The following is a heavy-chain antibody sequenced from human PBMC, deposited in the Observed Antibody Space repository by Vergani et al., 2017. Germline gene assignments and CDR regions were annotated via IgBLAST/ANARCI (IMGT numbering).Heavy chain of an antibody. V-gene: IGHV1-18*04. Sequence: QAQLEQSDSEVKKPGDSVTLSCKTSGYTFVNHPITWVRQAPGQGLEWMGWISPYNHKTLYSQKVEGRVTMTSDTPSSTVFLELRRLTSDDTAIYYCARSQMATNDFDLWGRGTLVTVSS. CDR2: ISPYNHKT. CDR3: ARSQMATNDFDL. D-gene: IGHD5-24*01. CDR1: GYTFVNHP. J-gene: IGHJ4*02.